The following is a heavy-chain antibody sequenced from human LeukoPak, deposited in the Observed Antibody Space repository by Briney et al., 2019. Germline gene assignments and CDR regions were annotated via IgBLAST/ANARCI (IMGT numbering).Heavy chain of an antibody. J-gene: IGHJ4*02. CDR2: IYQSGGT. CDR1: GGSVSSGSYY. V-gene: IGHV4-61*01. CDR3: ARDGDY. Sequence: PSETLSLTCTVSGGSVSSGSYYWSWIRQPPGKGLEWIGYIYQSGGTNYNPSLKGRVTISVDTSKNQFSLRLSSVIAADTAVYYCARDGDYWGQGTLVTVSS.